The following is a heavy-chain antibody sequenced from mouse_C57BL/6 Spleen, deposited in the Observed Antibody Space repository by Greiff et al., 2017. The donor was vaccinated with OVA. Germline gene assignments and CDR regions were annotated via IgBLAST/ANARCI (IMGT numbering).Heavy chain of an antibody. Sequence: QVQLQQSGPELVKPGASVKISCKASGYSFTSYYIHWVKQRPGQGLEWIGWIYPGSGNTKYNEKFKGKATLTADTSSSTAYMQLSSLTSEDSAVYYCAPVYYYAMDYWGQGTSVTVSS. V-gene: IGHV1-66*01. CDR1: GYSFTSYY. CDR3: APVYYYAMDY. CDR2: IYPGSGNT. J-gene: IGHJ4*01.